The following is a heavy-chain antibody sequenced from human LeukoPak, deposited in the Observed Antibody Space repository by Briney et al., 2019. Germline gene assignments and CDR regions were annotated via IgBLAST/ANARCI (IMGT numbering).Heavy chain of an antibody. J-gene: IGHJ4*02. CDR3: ARDLSKAAAGTEPDY. D-gene: IGHD6-13*01. CDR2: IWYDGSNK. Sequence: GGSLRLSCAASGFTFDDYAMHWVRQAPGKGLEWVAVIWYDGSNKYYAGSVKGRFTISRDNSKNTLYLQMNSLRAEDTAVYYCARDLSKAAAGTEPDYWGQGTLVTVSS. CDR1: GFTFDDYA. V-gene: IGHV3-33*08.